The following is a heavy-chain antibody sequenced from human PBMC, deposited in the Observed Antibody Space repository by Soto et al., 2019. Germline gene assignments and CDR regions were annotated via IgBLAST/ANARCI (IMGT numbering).Heavy chain of an antibody. CDR3: ARPRIAVAGCFDY. CDR2: IKQDGSEK. Sequence: EVQLVESGGGLVQPGGSLRLSCAASGFTFSSYWMSWVRQAPGKGLEWVANIKQDGSEKYYVDSVKGRFTISRDNAKNSLYLQMNRLRAEDTAVYYCARPRIAVAGCFDYWGQGTLVTVSS. D-gene: IGHD6-19*01. CDR1: GFTFSSYW. J-gene: IGHJ4*02. V-gene: IGHV3-7*01.